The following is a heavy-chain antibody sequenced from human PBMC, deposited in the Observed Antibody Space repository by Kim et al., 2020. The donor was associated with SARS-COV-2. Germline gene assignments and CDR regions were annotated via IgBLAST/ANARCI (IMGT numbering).Heavy chain of an antibody. CDR3: TRITQRVIPVSYYTMDV. J-gene: IGHJ6*01. D-gene: IGHD3-10*01. CDR2: INGDGSTT. CDR1: GFTLSDYW. V-gene: IGHV3-74*01. Sequence: GGSLRLSCAASGFTLSDYWMYWVRQAPGKGLVWVSRINGDGSTTTYADSVKGRFTISRDNAKNTLYLQMNTLRAEDTAVYYCTRITQRVIPVSYYTMDV.